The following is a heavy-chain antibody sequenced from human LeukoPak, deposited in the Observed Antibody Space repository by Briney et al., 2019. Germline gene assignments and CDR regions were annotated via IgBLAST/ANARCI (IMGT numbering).Heavy chain of an antibody. CDR3: ARGVRSGREKTWFDP. Sequence: ASVKVSCKASGYTFTSYYMHWVRQAPGQGLEWMGIINTSGGSTSYAQKFQGRVTMTRDMSTSTVYMELSSLRSEDTAVYYCARGVRSGREKTWFDPWGQGTLVTVSS. V-gene: IGHV1-46*01. CDR1: GYTFTSYY. J-gene: IGHJ5*02. D-gene: IGHD3-3*01. CDR2: INTSGGST.